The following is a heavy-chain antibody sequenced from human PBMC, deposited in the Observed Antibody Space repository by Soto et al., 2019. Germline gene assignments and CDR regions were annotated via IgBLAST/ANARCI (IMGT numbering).Heavy chain of an antibody. CDR1: GFTFSSYN. V-gene: IGHV3-48*02. J-gene: IGHJ6*02. CDR2: ISSSSSTI. Sequence: EVQLVESGGGLVQPGGSLRLSCAASGFTFSSYNMNWVRQAPGKGLEWVSFISSSSSTIYYADSVKGQFTISRDNAKNSLYLQMNSLRDEDTALYYCARVSLARSGWYLRYGMDVWGQGTTVTVSS. CDR3: ARVSLARSGWYLRYGMDV. D-gene: IGHD6-19*01.